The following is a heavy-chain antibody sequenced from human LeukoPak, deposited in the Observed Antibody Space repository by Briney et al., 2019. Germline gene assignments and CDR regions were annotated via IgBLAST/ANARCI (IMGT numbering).Heavy chain of an antibody. CDR2: IRSKAYGGTT. V-gene: IGHV3-22*01. CDR3: SRERYSYGPFDY. D-gene: IGHD5-18*01. Sequence: PGGSLRLSCAASGFTFSDHYMDWVRQAPGKGLQWVGFIRSKAYGGTTEYAASVKGRFTISRDDSTRIAYLQMNSLKTDDTGVYYCSRERYSYGPFDYWGQGTLVTVSS. J-gene: IGHJ4*02. CDR1: GFTFSDHY.